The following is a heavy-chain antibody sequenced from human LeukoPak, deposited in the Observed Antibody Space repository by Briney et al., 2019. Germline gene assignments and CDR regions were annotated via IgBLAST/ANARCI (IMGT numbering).Heavy chain of an antibody. J-gene: IGHJ4*02. CDR1: GYTLTELS. CDR2: FDPEDGET. D-gene: IGHD3-16*01. Sequence: ASVKVSCKVSGYTLTELSMHWVRQAPGQGLEWMGGFDPEDGETIYAQKFQGRVTMTEDTSTDTAYMELSSLRSEDTAVYYCVIRSSRWGQVDYWGQGTLVTVSS. V-gene: IGHV1-24*01. CDR3: VIRSSRWGQVDY.